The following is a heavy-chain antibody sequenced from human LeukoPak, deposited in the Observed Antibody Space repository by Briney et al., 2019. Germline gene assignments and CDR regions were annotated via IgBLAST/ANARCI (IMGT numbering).Heavy chain of an antibody. Sequence: PGGSLTLSCAASGFTFSSYEMNWVRQAPGKGLEWVSYISSSGSTIYYADSVKGRFTISRDNAKNSLYLQMNSLRAEDTAVYYCARQPYSSGWYFDYWGQGTLVTVSS. D-gene: IGHD6-19*01. V-gene: IGHV3-48*03. CDR2: ISSSGSTI. CDR1: GFTFSSYE. CDR3: ARQPYSSGWYFDY. J-gene: IGHJ4*02.